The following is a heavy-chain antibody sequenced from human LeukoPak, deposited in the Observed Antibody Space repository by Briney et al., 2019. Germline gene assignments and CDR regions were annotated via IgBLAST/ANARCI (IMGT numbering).Heavy chain of an antibody. V-gene: IGHV3-30*01. CDR2: ISYDGSNK. CDR3: AREDTVGYYYMDV. D-gene: IGHD4-17*01. CDR1: GFTFSSYA. J-gene: IGHJ6*03. Sequence: PGGSLRLSCAASGFTFSSYAMHWVRQAPGKGLEWVAVISYDGSNKYYADSVKGRFTISRDNSKNTLYLQMNSLRAEDTAVYYCAREDTVGYYYMDVWGKGTTVTVSS.